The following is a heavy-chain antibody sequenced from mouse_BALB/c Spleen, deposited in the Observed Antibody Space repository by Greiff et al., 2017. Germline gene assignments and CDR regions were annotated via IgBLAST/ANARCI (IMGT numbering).Heavy chain of an antibody. V-gene: IGHV5-17*02. Sequence: EVMLVESGGGLVQPGGSRKLSCAASGFTFSSFGMHWVRQAPEKGLEWVAYISSGSSTIYYADTVKGRFTISRDNPKNTLFLQMTSLRSEDTAMYYCAREGDGPPGFAYWGQGTLVTVSA. CDR1: GFTFSSFG. D-gene: IGHD2-3*01. CDR2: ISSGSSTI. CDR3: AREGDGPPGFAY. J-gene: IGHJ3*01.